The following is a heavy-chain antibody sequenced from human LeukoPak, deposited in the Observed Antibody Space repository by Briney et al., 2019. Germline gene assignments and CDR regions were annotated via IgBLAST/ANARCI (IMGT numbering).Heavy chain of an antibody. Sequence: GESLKISCKGCGYSFTSYWIGWVRQMPGKGLEWMGIIYPGDSDTRYSPSFQGQVTISADKSISTAYLQWSSLKASDTAMYYCARHGGYFDWLLSSDYWGQGTLVTVSS. V-gene: IGHV5-51*01. CDR3: ARHGGYFDWLLSSDY. D-gene: IGHD3-9*01. J-gene: IGHJ4*02. CDR2: IYPGDSDT. CDR1: GYSFTSYW.